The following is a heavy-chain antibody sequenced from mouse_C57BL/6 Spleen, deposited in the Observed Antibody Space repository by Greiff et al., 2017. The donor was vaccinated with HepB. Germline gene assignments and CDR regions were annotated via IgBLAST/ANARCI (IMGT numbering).Heavy chain of an antibody. CDR3: ASAYYSNYAYAMDY. J-gene: IGHJ4*01. CDR1: GYAFSSYW. CDR2: IYPGDGDT. D-gene: IGHD2-5*01. Sequence: VQLQQSGAELVKPGASVKISCKASGYAFSSYWMNWVKQRPGKGLEWIGQIYPGDGDTNYNGKFKGKATLTADKSSSTAYMQLSSLTSEDSAVYFCASAYYSNYAYAMDYWGQGTSVTVSS. V-gene: IGHV1-80*01.